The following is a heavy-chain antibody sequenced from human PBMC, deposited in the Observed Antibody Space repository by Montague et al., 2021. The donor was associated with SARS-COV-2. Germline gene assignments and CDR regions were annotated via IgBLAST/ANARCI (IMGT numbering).Heavy chain of an antibody. V-gene: IGHV4-59*01. J-gene: IGHJ6*02. CDR1: GGSINSYY. Sequence: SETLSLTCTVSGGSINSYYWTWIRQPPGKGLEWIGYMYYSGTPNYNPSLKSRVTTSLDMSNKQFSLRLSSLTAADTAVYYCARGRRLLYGSGSRRLNYYYAMDVWGQGTTVIVSS. D-gene: IGHD3-10*01. CDR2: MYYSGTP. CDR3: ARGRRLLYGSGSRRLNYYYAMDV.